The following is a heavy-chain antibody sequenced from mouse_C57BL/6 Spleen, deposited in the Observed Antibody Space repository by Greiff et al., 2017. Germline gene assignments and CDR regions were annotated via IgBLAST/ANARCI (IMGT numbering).Heavy chain of an antibody. Sequence: EVKVVESGGGLVQSGRSLRLSCATSGFTFSDFYMEWVRQAPGKGLEWIAASRNKANDYTTEYSASVKGRFIVSRDTSQSILYLQLNALRAEDTAISYCSRDAGYDYYDYWGQGTTLTVSS. CDR1: GFTFSDFY. J-gene: IGHJ2*01. CDR2: SRNKANDYTT. D-gene: IGHD2-3*01. CDR3: SRDAGYDYYDY. V-gene: IGHV7-1*01.